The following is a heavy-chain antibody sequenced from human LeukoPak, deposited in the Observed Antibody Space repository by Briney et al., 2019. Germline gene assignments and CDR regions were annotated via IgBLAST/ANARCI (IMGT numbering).Heavy chain of an antibody. CDR3: ARDQGYYYGSGSYYS. V-gene: IGHV4-39*02. Sequence: SESLSLTCTVSGGSISSSSYYWGWIRQPPGKGLEWIGSIYYSGSTYYNPSLRSRVTISVDTSKNQFSLKLSSVTAADTAVYYCARDQGYYYGSGSYYSWGQGTLVTVSS. J-gene: IGHJ5*02. D-gene: IGHD3-10*01. CDR1: GGSISSSSYY. CDR2: IYYSGST.